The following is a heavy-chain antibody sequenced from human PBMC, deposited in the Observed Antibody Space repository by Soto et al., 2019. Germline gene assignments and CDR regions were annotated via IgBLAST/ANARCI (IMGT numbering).Heavy chain of an antibody. CDR3: AREPKRSTGFGSDTTFDY. CDR2: IYHVGST. CDR1: GASISSAFW. J-gene: IGHJ4*02. V-gene: IGHV4-4*02. D-gene: IGHD6-25*01. Sequence: SETLSLTCAVSGASISSAFWWTWVRQAPGKGLEWIGEIYHVGSTKYNPSLKSRVTISVDKSISTASLQRSSLKASDTAMYYCAREPKRSTGFGSDTTFDYWGQGTLVTVSS.